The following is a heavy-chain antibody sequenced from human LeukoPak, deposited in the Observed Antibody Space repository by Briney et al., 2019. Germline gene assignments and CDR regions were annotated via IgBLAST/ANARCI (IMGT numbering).Heavy chain of an antibody. CDR2: IYPGDSDT. Sequence: GESLKISCKSSGYNFTSYWIGWVRQMPGKGLEWMGLIYPGDSDTRYSPSFRGQVTISADKSISTAYLQWSSLKASDTATYYCARSYCNGGSCYILFDAFDIWGQGTMVTVSS. D-gene: IGHD2-15*01. CDR1: GYNFTSYW. J-gene: IGHJ3*02. V-gene: IGHV5-51*01. CDR3: ARSYCNGGSCYILFDAFDI.